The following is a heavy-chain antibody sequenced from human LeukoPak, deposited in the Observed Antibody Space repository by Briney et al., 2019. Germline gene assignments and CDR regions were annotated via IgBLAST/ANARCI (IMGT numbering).Heavy chain of an antibody. V-gene: IGHV1-2*06. Sequence: ASLKVSCRASGYTFTGYYVDWVRQAPGQGLEWMGRINPNNGGTNYAQKFQGRVTMTRDTSISTAYMELSRLRSDDTAVYYCARVASSGTYFDYWARAPWSPSPQ. CDR2: INPNNGGT. J-gene: IGHJ4*02. CDR1: GYTFTGYY. D-gene: IGHD1-26*01. CDR3: ARVASSGTYFDY.